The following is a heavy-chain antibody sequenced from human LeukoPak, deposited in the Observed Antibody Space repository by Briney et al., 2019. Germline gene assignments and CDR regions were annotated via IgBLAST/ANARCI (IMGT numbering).Heavy chain of an antibody. CDR2: ISGSGGST. D-gene: IGHD3-10*01. CDR1: GFTFSSYA. J-gene: IGHJ4*02. CDR3: ADVRGVISSSVDY. V-gene: IGHV3-23*01. Sequence: GGSLRLSCAASGFTFSSYAMSWVRQAPGKGLKWVSAISGSGGSTYYADSVKGRFTISRDNSKNTLYLQMNSLRAEDTAVYYCADVRGVISSSVDYWGQGTLVTVSS.